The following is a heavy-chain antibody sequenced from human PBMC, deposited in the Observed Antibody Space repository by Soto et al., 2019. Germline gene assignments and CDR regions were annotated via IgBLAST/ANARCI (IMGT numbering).Heavy chain of an antibody. Sequence: SETLSLTCAVSGGSISSSNWWSWVRQPPGKGLEWIGEIYHSGSTNYNPSLKSRVTISVDKSKNQFSLKLSSVTAADTAVYYCATRTRYCSGGSCYFDYWGQGTLVTVSS. CDR2: IYHSGST. J-gene: IGHJ4*02. CDR1: GGSISSSNW. D-gene: IGHD2-15*01. CDR3: ATRTRYCSGGSCYFDY. V-gene: IGHV4-4*02.